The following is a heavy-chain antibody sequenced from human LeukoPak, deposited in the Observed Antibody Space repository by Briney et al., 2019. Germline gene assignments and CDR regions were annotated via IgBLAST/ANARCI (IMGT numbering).Heavy chain of an antibody. CDR1: GDSVSSNSAA. CDR3: SRTHNAFDGARDAFDI. Sequence: SQTLSLTCAISGDSVSSNSAAWNWIRQSPSRGLEWLGRTYYSSKWYNDSANSLKSRITINSNTSKNQFPLQRNSVAPDDTAVYYCSRTHNAFDGARDAFDIWGRGTMVTVSS. CDR2: TYYSSKWYN. J-gene: IGHJ3*02. D-gene: IGHD2-2*01. V-gene: IGHV6-1*01.